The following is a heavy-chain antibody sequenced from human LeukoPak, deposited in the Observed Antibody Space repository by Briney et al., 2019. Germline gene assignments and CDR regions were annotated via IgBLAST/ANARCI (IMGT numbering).Heavy chain of an antibody. V-gene: IGHV1-18*04. D-gene: IGHD3-9*01. CDR2: ISANNGEI. J-gene: IGHJ4*02. Sequence: ASVKVSCKASGYTFTNYGISWVRQAPGQGLEWMSWISANNGEIRYAQNFQDRVTMTTDTSTTTAYMELRSLRSDDTAVYYCARVPPSAHQLFCSDYWGQGTQVTVSS. CDR1: GYTFTNYG. CDR3: ARVPPSAHQLFCSDY.